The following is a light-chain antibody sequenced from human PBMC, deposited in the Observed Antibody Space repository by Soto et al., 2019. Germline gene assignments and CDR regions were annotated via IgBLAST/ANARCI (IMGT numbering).Light chain of an antibody. Sequence: QSVLTQPPSASGTPGQRVSISCSGSSSNIGSNTVTWYQQVPGATPKLLIYRNDQRPTGVPDRFSGSKSGTSASLAISGLQSEDEADYYCAVWDNGLTGLWVFGGGTKLTVL. CDR1: SSNIGSNT. CDR2: RND. CDR3: AVWDNGLTGLWV. J-gene: IGLJ3*02. V-gene: IGLV1-44*01.